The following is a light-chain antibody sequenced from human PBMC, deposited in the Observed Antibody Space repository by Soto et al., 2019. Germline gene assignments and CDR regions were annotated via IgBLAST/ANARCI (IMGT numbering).Light chain of an antibody. CDR3: SSYAASFLRV. J-gene: IGLJ1*01. V-gene: IGLV2-14*01. CDR1: SSDIGTYKY. Sequence: QSVLTQPASESGSPGQSVTISCTASSSDIGTYKYVSWYQHHPGKAPKLLIYEVTNRPSGVSDRFSGSKSGNTASLTISGLQADDEADYYCSSYAASFLRVFGSGTKVTVL. CDR2: EVT.